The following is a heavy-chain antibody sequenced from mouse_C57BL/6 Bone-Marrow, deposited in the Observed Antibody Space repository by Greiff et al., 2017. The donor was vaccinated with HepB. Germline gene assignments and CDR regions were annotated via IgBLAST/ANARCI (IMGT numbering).Heavy chain of an antibody. D-gene: IGHD1-1*01. J-gene: IGHJ1*03. CDR1: GFTFSDYY. Sequence: EVQRVESGGGLVQPGGSLKLSCAASGFTFSDYYMYWVRQTPEKRLEWVAYISNGGGSTYYPDTVKGRFTISRDNAKNTLYLQMSRLKSEDTAMYYCARHKDYGSSYSYFDVWGTGTTVTVSS. CDR3: ARHKDYGSSYSYFDV. V-gene: IGHV5-12*01. CDR2: ISNGGGST.